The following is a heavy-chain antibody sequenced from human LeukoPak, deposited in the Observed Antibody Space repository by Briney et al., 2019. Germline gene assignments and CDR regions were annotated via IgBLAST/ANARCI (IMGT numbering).Heavy chain of an antibody. D-gene: IGHD1-26*01. J-gene: IGHJ4*02. V-gene: IGHV3-11*01. Sequence: PGGSLRLSCAASGFTFSDHFMSWVRQAPGKGLEWLSYINSRGTTTYYADSVQGRFTISRDNAKNSLYLQMSSLRADDTAVYYCARDSGAGDFDYWGQGTLVTVSS. CDR1: GFTFSDHF. CDR3: ARDSGAGDFDY. CDR2: INSRGTTT.